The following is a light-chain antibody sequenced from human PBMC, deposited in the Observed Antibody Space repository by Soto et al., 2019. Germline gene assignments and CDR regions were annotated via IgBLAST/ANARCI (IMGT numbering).Light chain of an antibody. CDR1: SSDVGGYNY. Sequence: QSALTQPASVSGSPGQSITISCTGTSSDVGGYNYLSWYQQHPGKAPKVMIYEVSNRPSGVSNRFSGSKSGNTASLTISGLQAEDEADYFCSSYNTSGTPVFGGGTKVTVL. J-gene: IGLJ3*02. CDR2: EVS. CDR3: SSYNTSGTPV. V-gene: IGLV2-14*01.